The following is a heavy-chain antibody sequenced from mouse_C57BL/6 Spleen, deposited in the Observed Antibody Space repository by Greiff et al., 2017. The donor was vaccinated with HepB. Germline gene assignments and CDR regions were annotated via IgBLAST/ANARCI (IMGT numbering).Heavy chain of an antibody. D-gene: IGHD3-3*01. Sequence: QVQLQQPGAELVMPGASVKLSCKASGYTFTSYWMHWVKQRPGQGLEWIGEIDPSDSYTNYNQKFKGKSTLTVDKSSSTAYMQLSSLTSEDSAVYYCARRDPYDAMDYWGQGTSVTVSS. CDR2: IDPSDSYT. CDR3: ARRDPYDAMDY. V-gene: IGHV1-69*01. CDR1: GYTFTSYW. J-gene: IGHJ4*01.